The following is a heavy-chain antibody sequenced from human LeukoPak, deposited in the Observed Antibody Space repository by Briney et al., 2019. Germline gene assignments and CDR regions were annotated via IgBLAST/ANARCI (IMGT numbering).Heavy chain of an antibody. CDR3: AKAALGLLWFGELLTSFDY. CDR1: GFTFSSYA. Sequence: GGSLRLSCAASGFTFSSYAMTWVRQAPRKGLEWVSSISGTGGSTFYADSVKGRFTISRDNSKNTLYLQMNSLRAEDTAVYYCAKAALGLLWFGELLTSFDYWGQGTLVTVSS. CDR2: ISGTGGST. V-gene: IGHV3-23*01. D-gene: IGHD3-10*01. J-gene: IGHJ4*02.